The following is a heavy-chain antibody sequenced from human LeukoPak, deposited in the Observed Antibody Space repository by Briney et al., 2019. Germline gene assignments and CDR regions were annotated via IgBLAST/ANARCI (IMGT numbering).Heavy chain of an antibody. J-gene: IGHJ4*02. CDR2: IYYSRST. Sequence: PSETLSLTCTVSGGSISSSSYYWGWIRQPPGKGLEWIGSIYYSRSTYYNPSLKSRVTISVDTSKNQFSLKLSSVTAADTAVCYCARHHLWFGELLVYYFDYWGQGTLVTVSS. V-gene: IGHV4-39*01. CDR1: GGSISSSSYY. D-gene: IGHD3-10*01. CDR3: ARHHLWFGELLVYYFDY.